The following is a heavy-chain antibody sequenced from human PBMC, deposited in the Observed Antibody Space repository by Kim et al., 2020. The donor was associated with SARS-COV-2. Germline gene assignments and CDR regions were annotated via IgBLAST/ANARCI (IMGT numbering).Heavy chain of an antibody. CDR3: ARARVAAAGKEGDY. Sequence: SETLSLTCAVSGGSISSSNWWSWVGQPPGKGLEWIGEIYHSGSTNYNPSLKSRVTISVDKSKNQFSLKLSSVTAADTAVYYCARARVAAAGKEGDYWGQGTLVTVSS. D-gene: IGHD6-13*01. CDR1: GGSISSSNW. V-gene: IGHV4-4*02. CDR2: IYHSGST. J-gene: IGHJ4*02.